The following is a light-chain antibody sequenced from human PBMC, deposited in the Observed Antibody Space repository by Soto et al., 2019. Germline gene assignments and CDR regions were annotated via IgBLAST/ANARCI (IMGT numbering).Light chain of an antibody. CDR1: QSVSNF. CDR2: DAS. Sequence: EIELTQSPVTLSLSPGERATLSYRARQSVSNFLAWYQQKPGQAPRLLIYDASNRATCIPARFSGSASGTDVTLTISSLEHEDFGIYYCQQGSSWPPSFTFGPGTRVDIK. V-gene: IGKV3-11*01. CDR3: QQGSSWPPSFT. J-gene: IGKJ3*01.